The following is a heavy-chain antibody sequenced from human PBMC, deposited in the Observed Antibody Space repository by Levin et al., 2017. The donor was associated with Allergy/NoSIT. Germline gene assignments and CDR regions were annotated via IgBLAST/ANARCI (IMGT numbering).Heavy chain of an antibody. CDR1: GGSISSYY. CDR3: ARDNAVTKPYYYYYGMDV. V-gene: IGHV4-59*01. Sequence: SETLSLTCTVSGGSISSYYWSWIRQPPGKGLEWIGYIYYSGSTNYNPSLKSRVTISVDTSKNQFSLKLSSVTAADTAVYYCARDNAVTKPYYYYYGMDVWGQGTTVTVSS. D-gene: IGHD4-11*01. J-gene: IGHJ6*02. CDR2: IYYSGST.